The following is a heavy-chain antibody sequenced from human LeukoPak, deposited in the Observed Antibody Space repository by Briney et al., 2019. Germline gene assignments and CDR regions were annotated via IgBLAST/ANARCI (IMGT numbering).Heavy chain of an antibody. CDR2: IYNSETI. J-gene: IGHJ4*02. D-gene: IGHD6-6*01. V-gene: IGHV4-59*01. Sequence: SETLSLTCTVSGGSINSYYWSWIRQPPGKGLEWIGYIYNSETINYNPSLTSRVTISLDTSKNQVSLKLTSVTAADTAVYYCAANKYSSSSGFDYWGQGTLVTVSS. CDR3: AANKYSSSSGFDY. CDR1: GGSINSYY.